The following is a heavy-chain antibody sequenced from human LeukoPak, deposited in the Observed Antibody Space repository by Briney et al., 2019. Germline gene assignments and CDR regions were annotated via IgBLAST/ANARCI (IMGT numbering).Heavy chain of an antibody. CDR1: GGSISSGSYY. CDR3: ARSYGSGSYYNVRWFDP. CDR2: IYTSGST. D-gene: IGHD3-10*01. Sequence: SETLSLTCTVSGGSISSGSYYWSWIRQRAGKGLEWIGRIYTSGSTNYNPSLKSRVTISVDTSKNQFSLKLSSVTAADTAVYYCARSYGSGSYYNVRWFDPWGQGTLVTVSS. V-gene: IGHV4-61*02. J-gene: IGHJ5*02.